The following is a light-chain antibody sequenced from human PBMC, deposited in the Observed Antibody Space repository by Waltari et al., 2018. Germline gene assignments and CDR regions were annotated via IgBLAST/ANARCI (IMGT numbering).Light chain of an antibody. CDR3: QQYYSTPFT. Sequence: DIVMTQSPDPLSVSLGERATINCKSSLSILHSSENKNQLGWYQQKSGQSPKLLIYGASTRESGVPDRFSGSGSETDFTLTIRSLQTEDVAVYYCQQYYSTPFTFGPGTKVDI. J-gene: IGKJ3*01. CDR2: GAS. V-gene: IGKV4-1*01. CDR1: LSILHSSENKNQ.